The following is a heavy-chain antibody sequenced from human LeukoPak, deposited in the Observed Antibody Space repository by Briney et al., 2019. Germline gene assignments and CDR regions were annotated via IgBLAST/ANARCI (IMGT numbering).Heavy chain of an antibody. CDR1: EFTFSDYV. CDR2: IRSNTYGGAT. V-gene: IGHV3-49*04. Sequence: GGSLRLSRTASEFTFSDYVMSWVRQAPGKGLEWVGFIRSNTYGGATEYAASVKGRFTISRDDSKSTAYLQMNSLKTEDTAVYYCTRGDRQSRTSVYYFDYWGQGTLVTVSS. J-gene: IGHJ4*02. D-gene: IGHD1-14*01. CDR3: TRGDRQSRTSVYYFDY.